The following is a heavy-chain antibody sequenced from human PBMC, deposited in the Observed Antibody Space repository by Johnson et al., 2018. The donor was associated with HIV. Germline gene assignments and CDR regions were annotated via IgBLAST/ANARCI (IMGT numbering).Heavy chain of an antibody. CDR2: ISYGGNEK. CDR3: ARKSVINFDACDI. CDR1: GFTFNNYA. D-gene: IGHD4-23*01. Sequence: QVQLVESGGGVVQPGRSLRLSCAASGFTFNNYAMHWVRQAPGRGLEWVAIISYGGNEKYYADSVKGRFTISRDDSKNTLLLQMKSLRAEDTAVYFCARKSVINFDACDIWGQGTLVIVSS. V-gene: IGHV3-30*04. J-gene: IGHJ3*02.